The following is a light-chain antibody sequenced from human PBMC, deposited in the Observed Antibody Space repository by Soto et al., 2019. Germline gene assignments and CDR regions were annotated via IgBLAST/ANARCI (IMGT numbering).Light chain of an antibody. CDR2: EVV. V-gene: IGLV2-8*01. J-gene: IGLJ1*01. Sequence: QSALTQPPSASGSPGQSVTISCTGPRNDIGAYEFVSWYQHHPGKAPKLIIYEVVQRPSGVPDRFSGSKSGNTASLTVSGLQAADEADYYCKSYAGSNTYVFGTGTKVTVL. CDR3: KSYAGSNTYV. CDR1: RNDIGAYEF.